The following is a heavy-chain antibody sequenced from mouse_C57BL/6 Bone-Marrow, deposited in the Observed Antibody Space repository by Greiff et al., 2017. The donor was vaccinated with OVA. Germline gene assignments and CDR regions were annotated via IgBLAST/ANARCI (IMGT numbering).Heavy chain of an antibody. D-gene: IGHD1-1*01. Sequence: QVQLKESGAELVRPGASVTLSCKASGYTFTDYEMHWVKQTPVHGLEWIGAIDPETGGTAYNQKFKGKAILTADKSSSTAYMELRSLTSEDSAVYYCTRKANYGRALYYAMDYWGQGTSVTVSS. V-gene: IGHV1-15*01. CDR3: TRKANYGRALYYAMDY. J-gene: IGHJ4*01. CDR1: GYTFTDYE. CDR2: IDPETGGT.